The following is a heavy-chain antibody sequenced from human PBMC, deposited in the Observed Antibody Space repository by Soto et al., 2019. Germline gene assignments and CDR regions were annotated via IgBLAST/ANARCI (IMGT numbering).Heavy chain of an antibody. J-gene: IGHJ6*02. V-gene: IGHV3-30*18. CDR1: GFTFSSYD. Sequence: QVQLVESGGGVVQPGRSLRLSCAASGFTFSSYDMHWVRQAPGKGLEWVAVISYDGSNKYYADSVKGRFTISRDNSKNTLYLQMNSLRAEDTAVYYCAKDAVLRSYYYYYGMDVWGQGTTVTVSS. CDR2: ISYDGSNK. CDR3: AKDAVLRSYYYYYGMDV. D-gene: IGHD3-3*01.